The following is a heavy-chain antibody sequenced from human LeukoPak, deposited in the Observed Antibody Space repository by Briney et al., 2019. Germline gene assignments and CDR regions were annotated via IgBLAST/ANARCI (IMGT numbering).Heavy chain of an antibody. CDR2: IYYSGST. Sequence: SETLSLTCTVSGGSISSYYWSWIRQPPGKGLEWIGYIYYSGSTNYNPSLKSRVTISVDTSKNQFSLKLSSVTAADTAVYYCARAKSGGGSYEGNYYYYYGMDVWGKGTTVTVSS. D-gene: IGHD1-26*01. CDR3: ARAKSGGGSYEGNYYYYYGMDV. CDR1: GGSISSYY. V-gene: IGHV4-59*01. J-gene: IGHJ6*04.